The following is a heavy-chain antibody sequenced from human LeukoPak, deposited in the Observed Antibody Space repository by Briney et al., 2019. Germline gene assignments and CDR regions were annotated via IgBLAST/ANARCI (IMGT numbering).Heavy chain of an antibody. V-gene: IGHV1-69*05. D-gene: IGHD1-26*01. Sequence: ASVKVSCKAPGGTFSSYAISWVRQAPGQGLEWMGGIIPIFGTANYAQKFQGRVTITTDESTSTAYMDLRSLRSEDTAIYYCARSLTVGATSYNWFDPWGQGTLVTVSS. CDR3: ARSLTVGATSYNWFDP. CDR2: IIPIFGTA. J-gene: IGHJ5*02. CDR1: GGTFSSYA.